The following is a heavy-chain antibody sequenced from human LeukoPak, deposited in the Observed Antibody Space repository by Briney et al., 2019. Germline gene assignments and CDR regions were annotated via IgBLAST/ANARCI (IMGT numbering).Heavy chain of an antibody. CDR2: INAGNGNT. Sequence: ASVKVSCKASGYTFTSYAMHWVRQAPGQRLEWMGWINAGNGNTKYSQKFQGRVTITRDTSASTAYMELSSLRSEDTAVYYCASHHGGYSGYELLDYWAREPWSPSPQ. CDR1: GYTFTSYA. V-gene: IGHV1-3*01. J-gene: IGHJ4*02. CDR3: ASHHGGYSGYELLDY. D-gene: IGHD5-12*01.